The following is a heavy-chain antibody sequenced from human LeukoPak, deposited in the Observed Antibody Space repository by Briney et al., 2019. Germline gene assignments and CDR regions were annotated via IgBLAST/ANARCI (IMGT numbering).Heavy chain of an antibody. CDR1: GHTLSELS. V-gene: IGHV1-24*01. J-gene: IGHJ6*03. D-gene: IGHD4-17*01. CDR3: ATGTPLTTVTTLDYYYYYMDV. CDR2: FDPEDGET. Sequence: GASVKVSCKVSGHTLSELSMHWVRQAPGKGLEWMGGFDPEDGETIYAQKFQGRVTMTEDTSTDTAYMKLSSLRSEDTAVYYCATGTPLTTVTTLDYYYYYMDVWGKGTTVTISS.